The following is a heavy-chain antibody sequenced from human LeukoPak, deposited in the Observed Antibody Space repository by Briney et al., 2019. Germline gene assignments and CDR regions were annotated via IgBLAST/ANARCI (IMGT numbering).Heavy chain of an antibody. V-gene: IGHV1-2*06. CDR2: INPNSGDT. J-gene: IGHJ4*02. Sequence: ASVKVSCKASGYTFTGYYMHWVRQAPGQGLEWMGRINPNSGDTSYAQKFQGRVTMTRDTSISTAYMELSRLRSDDTAVYYCAREYCSGGICYAYFGYWGQGTLVTVSS. CDR1: GYTFTGYY. CDR3: AREYCSGGICYAYFGY. D-gene: IGHD2-15*01.